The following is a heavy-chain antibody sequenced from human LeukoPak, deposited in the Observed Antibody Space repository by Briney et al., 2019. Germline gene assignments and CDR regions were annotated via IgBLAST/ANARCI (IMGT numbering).Heavy chain of an antibody. J-gene: IGHJ4*02. CDR2: IYHSGST. D-gene: IGHD1-26*01. CDR3: ARVGIVGAIAN. V-gene: IGHV4-30-2*01. Sequence: PSQTLSLTCTVSGGSISSGGYYWSWIRQPPGKGLEWIGYIYHSGSTYYNPSLKSRVTISVDTSKNQFSLKLSSVTAADTAVYYCARVGIVGAIANWGQGTLVTVSS. CDR1: GGSISSGGYY.